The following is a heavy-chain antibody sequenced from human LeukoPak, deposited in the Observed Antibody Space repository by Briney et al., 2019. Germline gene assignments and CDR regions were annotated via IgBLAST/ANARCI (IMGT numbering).Heavy chain of an antibody. V-gene: IGHV3-23*01. D-gene: IGHD6-19*01. CDR1: GFTFRSYG. J-gene: IGHJ4*02. CDR3: AKSHSVAVAGTYSTYYFDS. Sequence: GGSLRLSCAASGFTFRSYGMHWVRQAPGRGLEWVSSISGSGASTYYADSVKGRFTIPRDNSRNTLYLQMSGLRAEDTAVYYCAKSHSVAVAGTYSTYYFDSWGQGTLVTVSS. CDR2: ISGSGAST.